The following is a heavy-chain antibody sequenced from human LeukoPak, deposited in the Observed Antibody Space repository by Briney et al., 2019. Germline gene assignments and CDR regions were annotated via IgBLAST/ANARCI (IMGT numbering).Heavy chain of an antibody. Sequence: GASVKVSCKASGYSFTSYYMHWVRQAPGQGLEWMGLINPTGGSTSYAQQFQGRISMSRDTSTSTVSMEMSSLTSEDTALYYCARESTAFDYWGQGTLVTVSS. CDR3: ARESTAFDY. J-gene: IGHJ4*02. CDR1: GYSFTSYY. V-gene: IGHV1-46*01. CDR2: INPTGGST.